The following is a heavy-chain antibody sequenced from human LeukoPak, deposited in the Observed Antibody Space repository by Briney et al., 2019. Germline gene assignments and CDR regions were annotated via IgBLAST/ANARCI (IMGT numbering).Heavy chain of an antibody. V-gene: IGHV4-59*01. CDR3: ARVLRGSYYPNWFDP. D-gene: IGHD1-26*01. J-gene: IGHJ5*02. CDR1: GGSISSYY. CDR2: IYYSGST. Sequence: PSETLSLPCTVSGGSISSYYWSWIRQPPGKGLEWIGYIYYSGSTNYNPSLKSRVTISVDTSKNQFSLKLSSVTAADTAVYYCARVLRGSYYPNWFDPWGQGTLVTVSS.